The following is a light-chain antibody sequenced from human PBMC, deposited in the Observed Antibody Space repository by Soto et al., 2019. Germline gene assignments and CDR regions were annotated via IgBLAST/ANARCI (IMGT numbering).Light chain of an antibody. CDR1: SSDVGGYNY. CDR2: DVS. V-gene: IGLV2-14*01. Sequence: QSALTQPASVSGSPGQSITISCTGTSSDVGGYNYVSWYQQHPGKAPKLMMYDVSNRPSGVSNRFSGSKSGNTAALTISGLQAEDEADYYCSSYTSSSKGVFGGGTQLTVL. CDR3: SSYTSSSKGV. J-gene: IGLJ3*02.